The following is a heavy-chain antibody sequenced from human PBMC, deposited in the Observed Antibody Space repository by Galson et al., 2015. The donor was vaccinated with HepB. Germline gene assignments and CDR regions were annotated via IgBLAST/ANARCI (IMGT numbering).Heavy chain of an antibody. CDR2: IDPKNSYT. D-gene: IGHD3-10*01. CDR3: ARHGDFLNWFDP. CDR1: EYNFASYW. Sequence: QSGAEVKQPGESLRISCKGSEYNFASYWISWVRQMPGKGLEWMAMIDPKNSYTHYIPSFQGHVTLSVDKSITTAYLQLSSLKASDTAIYYCARHGDFLNWFDPWGQGTLVTVSS. J-gene: IGHJ5*02. V-gene: IGHV5-10-1*01.